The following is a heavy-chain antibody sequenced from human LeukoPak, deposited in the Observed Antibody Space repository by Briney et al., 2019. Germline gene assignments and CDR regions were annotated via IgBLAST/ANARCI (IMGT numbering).Heavy chain of an antibody. Sequence: GGSLRLSCAASGFTFSSYAMTWVRQAPGKGPEWVSEISGSGESTYYGDSVKGRFTISRDNSKNTLYLQMNSPRAGDTAIYYCAREHWDFDYWGQGTLVTVSS. D-gene: IGHD7-27*01. CDR3: AREHWDFDY. J-gene: IGHJ4*02. CDR2: ISGSGEST. CDR1: GFTFSSYA. V-gene: IGHV3-23*01.